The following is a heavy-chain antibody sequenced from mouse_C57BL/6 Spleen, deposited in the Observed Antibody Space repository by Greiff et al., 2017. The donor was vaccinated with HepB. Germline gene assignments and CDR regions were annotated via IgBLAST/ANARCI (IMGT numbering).Heavy chain of an antibody. J-gene: IGHJ1*03. CDR2: IYPNSGST. CDR3: AREDYYGSSPWWYFDV. CDR1: GYTFTSYW. V-gene: IGHV1-64*01. Sequence: QVQLQQSGAELVKPGASVKLSCKASGYTFTSYWMHWVKQRPGQGLEWIGMIYPNSGSTNYNEKFKSKATLTVDKSSSTAYMQLSSLTSEDSAVYYCAREDYYGSSPWWYFDVWGTGTTVTVSS. D-gene: IGHD1-1*01.